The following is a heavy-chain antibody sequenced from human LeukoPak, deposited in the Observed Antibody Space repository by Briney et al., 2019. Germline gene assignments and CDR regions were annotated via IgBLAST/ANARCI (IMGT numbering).Heavy chain of an antibody. D-gene: IGHD2-15*01. J-gene: IGHJ6*03. Sequence: GGSLRLSCAASGFTFSSYSMNWVRQAPGKGLEWVSSISSSSSYVYYADSVKGRFTISRDNAKNSLYLQMNSLRAEDTAVYYCARAYGFVAATSYMDVWGKGTTVTVSS. CDR1: GFTFSSYS. V-gene: IGHV3-21*01. CDR3: ARAYGFVAATSYMDV. CDR2: ISSSSSYV.